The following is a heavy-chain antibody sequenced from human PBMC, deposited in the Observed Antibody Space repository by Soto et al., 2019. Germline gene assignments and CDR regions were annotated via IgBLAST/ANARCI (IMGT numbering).Heavy chain of an antibody. D-gene: IGHD1-26*01. J-gene: IGHJ4*02. CDR2: ISAYNGNT. Sequence: GASVKVSCKASGYTFTSYGISWVLQAPGQGLEWMGWISAYNGNTNYAQKLQGRVTMTTDTSTSTAYMELRSLRSDDTAVYYCASSAEGGSYLMSDFDYWGQGTLVTVSS. CDR3: ASSAEGGSYLMSDFDY. CDR1: GYTFTSYG. V-gene: IGHV1-18*01.